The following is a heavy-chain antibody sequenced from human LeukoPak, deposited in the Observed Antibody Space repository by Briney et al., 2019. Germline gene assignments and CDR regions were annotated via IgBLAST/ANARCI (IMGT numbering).Heavy chain of an antibody. CDR3: AAVGATGAFDI. V-gene: IGHV1-58*02. D-gene: IGHD1-26*01. J-gene: IGHJ3*02. CDR2: IVVGSGNT. CDR1: GFTFTSSA. Sequence: GASVKVSCKASGFTFTSSAMQWVRQARGQRLEWIGWIVVGSGNTNYAQKFQERVTIARDMSTSTAHMELSSLRSEDTAVYYCAAVGATGAFDIWGQGTMVTVSS.